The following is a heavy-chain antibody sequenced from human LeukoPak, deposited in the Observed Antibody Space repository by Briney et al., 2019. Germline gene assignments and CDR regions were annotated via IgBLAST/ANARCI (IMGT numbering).Heavy chain of an antibody. V-gene: IGHV3-53*01. D-gene: IGHD3-22*01. J-gene: IGHJ4*02. CDR1: GFTVSSNY. CDR3: ARGDSSGYYYFDY. Sequence: GGSLRPSCAASGFTVSSNYMSWVRQAPGKGLESLSVIYSGGSTYYADSVKGRFTISRDNAKNSLYLQMNSLRAEDTALYYCARGDSSGYYYFDYWGQGTLVTVSS. CDR2: IYSGGST.